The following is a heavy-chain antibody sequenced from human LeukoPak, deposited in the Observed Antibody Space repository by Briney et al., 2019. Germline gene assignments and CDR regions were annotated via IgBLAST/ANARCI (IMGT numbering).Heavy chain of an antibody. CDR3: ARPRRAAAGTRNWFDP. J-gene: IGHJ5*02. D-gene: IGHD6-13*01. Sequence: ASVKVSCKASGYTFTSYDINWVRQATGQGLEWMGWMNPNSGNTGYAQKSQGRVTMTRNTSISTAYMELSSLRSEDTAVYYCARPRRAAAGTRNWFDPWGQGTLVTVSS. CDR1: GYTFTSYD. V-gene: IGHV1-8*01. CDR2: MNPNSGNT.